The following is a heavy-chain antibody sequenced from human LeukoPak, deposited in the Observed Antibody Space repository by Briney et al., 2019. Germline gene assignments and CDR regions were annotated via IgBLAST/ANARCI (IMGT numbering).Heavy chain of an antibody. J-gene: IGHJ4*02. CDR1: GFTFDDYA. Sequence: QAGGSLRLSCTASGFTFDDYAMHWVRQAPGKGLEWVSLISGDGGSTHYADSVKGRFTISRDNSKNSLYLQMNSLRTEDTALYYCAREGYYSDSSGFLYWGQGTLVTVSS. D-gene: IGHD3-22*01. CDR2: ISGDGGST. V-gene: IGHV3-43*02. CDR3: AREGYYSDSSGFLY.